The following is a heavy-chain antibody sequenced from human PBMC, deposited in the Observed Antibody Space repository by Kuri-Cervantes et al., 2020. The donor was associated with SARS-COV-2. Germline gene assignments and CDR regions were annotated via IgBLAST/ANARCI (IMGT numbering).Heavy chain of an antibody. CDR2: INHSGST. Sequence: ESLKISCAVYGGSYSGYYWSWIRQPPGKGLEWIGEINHSGSTNYNPSLKSRVTISVDTSKNQFSLKLSSVTAADTAVYYCAREGGNLEPWGQGTRVTVYS. D-gene: IGHD3-3*01. CDR1: GGSYSGYY. J-gene: IGHJ5*02. V-gene: IGHV4-34*01. CDR3: AREGGNLEP.